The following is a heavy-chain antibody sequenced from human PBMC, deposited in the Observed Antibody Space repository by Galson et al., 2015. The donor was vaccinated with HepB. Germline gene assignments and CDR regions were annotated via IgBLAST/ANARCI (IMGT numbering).Heavy chain of an antibody. CDR3: TRHPAPTGGDYVPNWFDP. V-gene: IGHV3-73*01. CDR2: IRSKANSYAT. D-gene: IGHD4-17*01. Sequence: SLRLSCAASGFTFSGSAMHWVRQASGKGLEWVGRIRSKANSYATAYAASVKGRFTISRDDSKNTAYLQMNSLKTEDTAVYYCTRHPAPTGGDYVPNWFDPWGQGTLVTVSS. CDR1: GFTFSGSA. J-gene: IGHJ5*02.